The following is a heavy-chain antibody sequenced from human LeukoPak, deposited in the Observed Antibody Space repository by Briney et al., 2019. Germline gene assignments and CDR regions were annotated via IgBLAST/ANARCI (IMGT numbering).Heavy chain of an antibody. Sequence: GGSLRLSCTTSGFTFADYAMNWVRQAPGKGLEWVANIKQDGSEKYYVDSVKGRFTISRDNAKSSLYLQMNSLRAEDTAVYYCARRGYSYGYVGYWGQGTLVTVSS. D-gene: IGHD5-18*01. CDR3: ARRGYSYGYVGY. CDR1: GFTFADYA. CDR2: IKQDGSEK. J-gene: IGHJ4*02. V-gene: IGHV3-7*01.